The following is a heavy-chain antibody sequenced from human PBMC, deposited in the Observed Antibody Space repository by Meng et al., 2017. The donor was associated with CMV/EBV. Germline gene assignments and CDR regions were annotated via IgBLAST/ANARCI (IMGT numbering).Heavy chain of an antibody. J-gene: IGHJ5*02. CDR3: ARETLTEWELHP. V-gene: IGHV6-1*01. D-gene: IGHD1-26*01. CDR1: GDSVSSNSAA. CDR2: TYYRSKWYN. Sequence: ISGDSVSSNSAAWNWIRQSPSRGLEWLGRTYYRSKWYNDYAVSVKSRITINPATSKNQFSLQLNSVTPEDTAVYYCARETLTEWELHPWGQGTLVTVSS.